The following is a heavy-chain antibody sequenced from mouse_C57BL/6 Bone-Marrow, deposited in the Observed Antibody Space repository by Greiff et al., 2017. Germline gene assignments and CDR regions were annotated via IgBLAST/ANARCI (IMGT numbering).Heavy chain of an antibody. CDR1: GYTFTSYD. CDR3: ARLGGRGYFDV. V-gene: IGHV1-85*01. J-gene: IGHJ1*03. CDR2: IYPRDGST. Sequence: VQLQQSGPELVKPGASVKLSCKASGYTFTSYDINWVKQRPGQGLAWIGWIYPRDGSTKYNEKFKGKATLTVDTSSSTAYMELPSLTSEDSAVYFCARLGGRGYFDVWGTGTTVTVSS. D-gene: IGHD1-1*02.